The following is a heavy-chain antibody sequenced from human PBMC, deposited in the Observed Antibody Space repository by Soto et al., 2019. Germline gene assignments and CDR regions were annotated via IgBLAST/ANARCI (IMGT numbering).Heavy chain of an antibody. CDR1: GYGFRSYG. D-gene: IGHD2-8*01. J-gene: IGHJ6*02. V-gene: IGHV1-69*13. CDR2: IIPISDNT. CDR3: ARVRCFNGLCHTADYGMDV. Sequence: SVKVSFKASGYGFRSYGSNWVRQAPGQGREGMGEIIPISDNTNYAQKFQGRVAITADDSTATVYMELSRLRSEDTAVYFCARVRCFNGLCHTADYGMDVWGQGTTVTVSS.